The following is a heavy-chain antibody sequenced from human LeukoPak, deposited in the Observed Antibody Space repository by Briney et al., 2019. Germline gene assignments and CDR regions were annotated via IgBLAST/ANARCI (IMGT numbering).Heavy chain of an antibody. J-gene: IGHJ4*02. CDR3: ARCPRDNCRGGFDY. D-gene: IGHD1-1*01. CDR1: GFTFSSNA. CDR2: INDRGTNT. V-gene: IGHV3-23*01. Sequence: GGSLRLSCTPSGFTFSSNAMTWVRQAPGEGLEWDSAINDRGTNTYYTDSVRGRFTISRDNSKNRLFLQMNSLRAEDTAFYYCARCPRDNCRGGFDYRGQGALVTVSS.